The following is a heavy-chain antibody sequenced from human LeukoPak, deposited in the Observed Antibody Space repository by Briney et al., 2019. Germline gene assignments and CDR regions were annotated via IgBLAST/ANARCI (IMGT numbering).Heavy chain of an antibody. CDR3: ARDRHVPGLYYYYMDV. Sequence: GGSLRLSCAASGFTFNDYTMHWVRQAPGKGLQWVSLINWDGGSTYYVDSVKGRFTIYRDNAKNSLYLQMNSLRPEDTAVYFCARDRHVPGLYYYYMDVWGKGTTVTVSS. J-gene: IGHJ6*03. D-gene: IGHD6-6*01. CDR2: INWDGGST. V-gene: IGHV3-43*01. CDR1: GFTFNDYT.